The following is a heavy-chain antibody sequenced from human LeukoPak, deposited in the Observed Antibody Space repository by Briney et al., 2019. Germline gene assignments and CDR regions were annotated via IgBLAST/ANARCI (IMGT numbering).Heavy chain of an antibody. Sequence: GGSLRLSCAASGFTVSSNYMSWVRQAPGKGLEWVSVIYSGGSTYYADSVKGRFTISKDNAKNTAYLQMNNLRAEDTAVYYCVSFYETYWGRGTLVTVSS. J-gene: IGHJ4*02. D-gene: IGHD2/OR15-2a*01. CDR1: GFTVSSNY. V-gene: IGHV3-53*01. CDR3: VSFYETY. CDR2: IYSGGST.